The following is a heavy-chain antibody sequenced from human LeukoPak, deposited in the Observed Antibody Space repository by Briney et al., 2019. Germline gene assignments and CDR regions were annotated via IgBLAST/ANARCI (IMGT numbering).Heavy chain of an antibody. J-gene: IGHJ3*02. D-gene: IGHD3-22*01. Sequence: GGSLRLSCAASGFTVSSNYMSWVRQAPGKGLEWVSVIYSGGSTYYADSVKGRFTISRDNSKNTLYLQMNSLRAEDTAVYYCASWGRYYYGSSGPDAFDIWGQGTMVTVSS. CDR1: GFTVSSNY. V-gene: IGHV3-66*01. CDR3: ASWGRYYYGSSGPDAFDI. CDR2: IYSGGST.